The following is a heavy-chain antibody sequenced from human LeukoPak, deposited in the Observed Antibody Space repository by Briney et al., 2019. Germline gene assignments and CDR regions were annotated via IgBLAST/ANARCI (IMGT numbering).Heavy chain of an antibody. D-gene: IGHD3-3*01. CDR3: ARGGFLEWTYSFDP. Sequence: TLSLTCAFSGGSISSGGYSWSWIRQPPGKGLEWIGYIYHSGSTYYNPSLKSRVTISVDRSKNQFSLKLSSVTAADTAVYYCARGGFLEWTYSFDPWGQGTLVTVSS. V-gene: IGHV4-30-2*01. CDR1: GGSISSGGYS. J-gene: IGHJ5*02. CDR2: IYHSGST.